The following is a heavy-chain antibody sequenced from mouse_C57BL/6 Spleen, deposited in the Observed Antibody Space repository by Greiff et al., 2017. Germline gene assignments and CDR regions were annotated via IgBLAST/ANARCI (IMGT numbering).Heavy chain of an antibody. CDR2: INPSSGYT. J-gene: IGHJ3*01. CDR3: ARGGGGWFAY. V-gene: IGHV1-4*01. Sequence: VQLHQSGAELARPGASVKMSCKASGYTFTSYTMHWVKQRPGQGLEWIGYINPSSGYTKYNQKFKDKATLTADKSSSTAYMQLSSLTSEDSAVYYCARGGGGWFAYWGQGTLVTVSA. CDR1: GYTFTSYT.